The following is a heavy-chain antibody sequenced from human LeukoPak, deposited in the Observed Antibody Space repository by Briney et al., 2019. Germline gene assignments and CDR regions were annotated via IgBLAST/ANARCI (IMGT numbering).Heavy chain of an antibody. CDR1: GFTFNSFA. Sequence: GGSLRLSCAASGFTFNSFAMNWVRQAPGKGLEWVSSISGSDGSSLYADFVKGRFTISRDNSKNTLHLQMNSLRAEDTAVYYCAKSLGVGGYTRYKGFDQWGQGTLVTVSS. J-gene: IGHJ4*02. V-gene: IGHV3-23*01. CDR2: ISGSDGSS. D-gene: IGHD3-16*02. CDR3: AKSLGVGGYTRYKGFDQ.